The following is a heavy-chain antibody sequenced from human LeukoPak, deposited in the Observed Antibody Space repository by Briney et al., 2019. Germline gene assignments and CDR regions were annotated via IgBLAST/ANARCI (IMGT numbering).Heavy chain of an antibody. Sequence: SVKVSCKASGGTFSSYAISWVRQAPGQGLEWMGRIIPILGIANYAQKFQGRVTITADKSTSTAYMELSSLRSEDTAVYYCARGPHRGYSMLPIWGQGTMVTVSS. CDR1: GGTFSSYA. V-gene: IGHV1-69*04. J-gene: IGHJ3*02. CDR3: ARGPHRGYSMLPI. D-gene: IGHD2/OR15-2a*01. CDR2: IIPILGIA.